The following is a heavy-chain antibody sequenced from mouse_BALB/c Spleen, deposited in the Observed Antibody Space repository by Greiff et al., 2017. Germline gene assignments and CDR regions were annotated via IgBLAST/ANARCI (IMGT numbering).Heavy chain of an antibody. Sequence: QVHVKQSGPGLVAPSQSLSITCTVSGFSLTSYGVHWVRQPPGKGLEWLGVIWAGGSTNYNSALMSRLSISKDNSKSQVFLKMNSLQTDDTAMYYCARDPYYYGYVGYYAMDYWGQGTSVTVSS. CDR3: ARDPYYYGYVGYYAMDY. CDR1: GFSLTSYG. D-gene: IGHD1-2*01. V-gene: IGHV2-9*02. CDR2: IWAGGST. J-gene: IGHJ4*01.